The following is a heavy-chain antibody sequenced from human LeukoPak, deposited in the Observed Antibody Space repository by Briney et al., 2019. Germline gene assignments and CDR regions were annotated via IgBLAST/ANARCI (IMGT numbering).Heavy chain of an antibody. Sequence: GGSLRLSCAASGFTFSSYAMSWVRQAPGKGLEWVSAISGSGGSTYYADSVKGRFTISRDNSKNTLYLQMSSLRAEDTAVYYCAKDRYYDSSGSMIDYWGQGTLVTVSS. CDR2: ISGSGGST. J-gene: IGHJ4*02. CDR3: AKDRYYDSSGSMIDY. D-gene: IGHD3-22*01. V-gene: IGHV3-23*01. CDR1: GFTFSSYA.